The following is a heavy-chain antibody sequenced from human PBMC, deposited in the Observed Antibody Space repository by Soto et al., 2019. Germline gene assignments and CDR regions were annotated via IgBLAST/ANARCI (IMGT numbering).Heavy chain of an antibody. CDR3: ASGRIVLVPAAIDYYYYGMDV. V-gene: IGHV1-8*01. J-gene: IGHJ6*02. CDR2: MNPNSGNT. Sequence: QVQLVQSGAEVKKPGASVKVSCKASGYTFTSYDINWVRQATGQGLEWMGWMNPNSGNTGYAQKFQGRVTMTRNTSISTAYMGLSSLRSENTAVYYCASGRIVLVPAAIDYYYYGMDVWDQGTTVTIAS. D-gene: IGHD2-2*02. CDR1: GYTFTSYD.